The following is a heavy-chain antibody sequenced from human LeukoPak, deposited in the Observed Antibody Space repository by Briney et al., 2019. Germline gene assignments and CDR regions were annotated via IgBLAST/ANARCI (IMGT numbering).Heavy chain of an antibody. Sequence: ASVTVTFKASGYTFTSYGISWVRQAPGQGLEWMGLISAYNGNTNYAQKLQGRVTMTTDTSTSTAYMEMRSLRSDDTAVYYCAGFDCSSTSCYDYYYMDVWGKGTTVTVSS. D-gene: IGHD2-2*01. CDR1: GYTFTSYG. J-gene: IGHJ6*03. CDR3: AGFDCSSTSCYDYYYMDV. CDR2: ISAYNGNT. V-gene: IGHV1-18*01.